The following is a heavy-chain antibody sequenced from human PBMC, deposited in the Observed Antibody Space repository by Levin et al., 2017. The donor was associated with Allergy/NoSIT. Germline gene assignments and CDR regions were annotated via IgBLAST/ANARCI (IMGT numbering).Heavy chain of an antibody. J-gene: IGHJ4*02. Sequence: SETLSLTCAVSGGSISSGGYSWSWIRQPPGKGLEWIGYIYHSGSTYYNPSLKSRVTISVDRSKNQFSLKLSSVTAADTAVYYCARGWSPYFDYWGQGTLVTVSS. CDR2: IYHSGST. CDR3: ARGWSPYFDY. D-gene: IGHD1-26*01. V-gene: IGHV4-30-2*01. CDR1: GGSISSGGYS.